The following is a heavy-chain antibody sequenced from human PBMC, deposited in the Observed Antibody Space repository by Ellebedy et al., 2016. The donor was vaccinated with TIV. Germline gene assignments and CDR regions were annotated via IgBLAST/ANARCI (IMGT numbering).Heavy chain of an antibody. D-gene: IGHD3-3*01. CDR1: GFTFGSAW. J-gene: IGHJ4*02. CDR3: TTGFSTAWHDHY. CDR2: IKSNRDGGTT. Sequence: GESLKISCAASGFTFGSAWMNWVRQTPGKGLEWVGRIKSNRDGGTTEYAAPVKGRFTISRDDLENTLSLQMNSLKAEDTAVYYCTTGFSTAWHDHYWGQGTLVTVSS. V-gene: IGHV3-15*07.